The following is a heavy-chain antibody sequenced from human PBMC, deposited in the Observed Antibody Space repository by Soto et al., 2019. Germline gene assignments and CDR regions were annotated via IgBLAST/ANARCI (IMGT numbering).Heavy chain of an antibody. CDR1: GFTFSSYG. V-gene: IGHV3-33*01. CDR3: ARALFRGVVILDY. CDR2: IWYDGSNK. D-gene: IGHD3-3*01. J-gene: IGHJ4*02. Sequence: QVQLVESGGGVVQPGRSLRLSCAASGFTFSSYGMHWVRQAPGKGLEWVAVIWYDGSNKYYADSVKGRFTISRDNSKNTLYRQMNSLTAEDMAVYYCARALFRGVVILDYWGQGTLVTVSS.